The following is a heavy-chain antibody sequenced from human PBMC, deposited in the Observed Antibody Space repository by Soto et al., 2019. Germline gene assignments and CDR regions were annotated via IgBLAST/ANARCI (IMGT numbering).Heavy chain of an antibody. CDR2: IYYSGST. CDR1: GGSISSSSYY. V-gene: IGHV4-39*02. Sequence: SETLSLTCTVSGGSISSSSYYRGWIRQPPGKGLEWIGSIYYSGSTYYNPSLKSRVTISVDTSKNQFSLKLSSVTAADTAVYYCARESKNSGILNDYWGQGTLVTVSS. CDR3: ARESKNSGILNDY. D-gene: IGHD1-20*01. J-gene: IGHJ4*02.